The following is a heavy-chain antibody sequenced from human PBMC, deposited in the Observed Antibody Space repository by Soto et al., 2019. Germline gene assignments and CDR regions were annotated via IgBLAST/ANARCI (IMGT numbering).Heavy chain of an antibody. CDR2: ISAYNGNT. Sequence: QVQLVQSGAEVKKPGASVKVSCKASGYTFTSYGISWVRQAPGQGLEWMGWISAYNGNTNYAQKLQGRVTMTTDTSTSTAHMELRNLRSDDTPVYYCARDLPNVEIVALFDYWGQGTLVTVSS. CDR1: GYTFTSYG. CDR3: ARDLPNVEIVALFDY. V-gene: IGHV1-18*01. D-gene: IGHD5-12*01. J-gene: IGHJ4*02.